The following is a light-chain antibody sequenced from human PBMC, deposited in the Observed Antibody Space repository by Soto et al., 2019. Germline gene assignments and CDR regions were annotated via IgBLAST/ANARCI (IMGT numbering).Light chain of an antibody. CDR3: QSYDASLGGSV. CDR1: DSNIGAGYD. Sequence: QSVLTQPPSMSGAPGQRVTISCTGSDSNIGAGYDVHWYQQLPGTAPKVLIARDNNRASGVPDRFSGSKSGTSCSLAITGLQAEDDADYYCQSYDASLGGSVFGGGTKLTVL. J-gene: IGLJ3*02. V-gene: IGLV1-40*01. CDR2: RDN.